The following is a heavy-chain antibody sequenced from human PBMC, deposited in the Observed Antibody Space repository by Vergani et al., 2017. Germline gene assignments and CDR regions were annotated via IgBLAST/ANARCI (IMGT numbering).Heavy chain of an antibody. Sequence: EVQLVESGGDLVQPGRSLRLSCTASGFTFRNYAMTWVRQAPGKGLEWVSYISSISTHIYYADSVKGRFTISRANAENSLYLQMSNLRAEDTAVYYCARSGITGTIRDYYYYMDVWGPGTTVTVSS. J-gene: IGHJ6*03. D-gene: IGHD1-20*01. CDR3: ARSGITGTIRDYYYYMDV. CDR2: ISSISTHI. V-gene: IGHV3-21*02. CDR1: GFTFRNYA.